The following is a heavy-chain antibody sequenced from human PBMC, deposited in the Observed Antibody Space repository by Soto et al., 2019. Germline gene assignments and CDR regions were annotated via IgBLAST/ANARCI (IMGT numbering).Heavy chain of an antibody. J-gene: IGHJ6*02. CDR2: ISYDGSNK. CDR3: ARDLKLDTAMVTVPRAYYYYYYGLDV. D-gene: IGHD5-18*01. Sequence: GGSLRLSCAASGFTFSSYAMHWVRQAPGKGLEWVAVISYDGSNKYYADSVKGRFTISRDNSKNTLYLQMNSLRAEDTAVYYCARDLKLDTAMVTVPRAYYYYYYGLDVWGQGTTVTVSS. V-gene: IGHV3-30-3*01. CDR1: GFTFSSYA.